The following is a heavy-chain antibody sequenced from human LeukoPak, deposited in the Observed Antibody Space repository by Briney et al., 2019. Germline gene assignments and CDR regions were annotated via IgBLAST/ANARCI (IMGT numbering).Heavy chain of an antibody. CDR1: GFTFSGSA. J-gene: IGHJ6*02. CDR2: IRSKANSYAT. V-gene: IGHV3-73*01. D-gene: IGHD6-19*01. CDR3: TRHSYSSGWSGYYGMDV. Sequence: PGGSLRLSCAASGFTFSGSAMHWVRQASGKGLEWVGRIRSKANSYATAYAASVKGRFTISRDDSKNTAYLQMNSLKTEDTAVYYCTRHSYSSGWSGYYGMDVWGQGTTVTVSS.